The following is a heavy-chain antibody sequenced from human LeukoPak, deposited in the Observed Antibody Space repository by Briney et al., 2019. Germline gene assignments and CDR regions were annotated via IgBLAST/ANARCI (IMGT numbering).Heavy chain of an antibody. CDR3: ARETHAHFDS. Sequence: GGSLRLSCAASGFTFSSYWMSWVRQAPGKGLEWVASIKRDGSEKYYVDSVKGRFTISKDNTKNSLYLQVNSLRADDTAVYYCARETHAHFDSWGQGTLVTVSS. CDR1: GFTFSSYW. CDR2: IKRDGSEK. V-gene: IGHV3-7*01. J-gene: IGHJ4*02.